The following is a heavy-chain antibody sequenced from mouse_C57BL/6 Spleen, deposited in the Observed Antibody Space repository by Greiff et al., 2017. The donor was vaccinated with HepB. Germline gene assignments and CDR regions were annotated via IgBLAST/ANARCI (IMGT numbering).Heavy chain of an antibody. CDR2: ISDGGSYT. CDR3: ARPGTRAWFAY. CDR1: GFTFSSYA. J-gene: IGHJ3*01. V-gene: IGHV5-4*03. D-gene: IGHD4-1*01. Sequence: EVKLMESGGGLVKPGGSLKLSCAASGFTFSSYAMSWVRQTPEKRLEWVATISDGGSYTYYPDNVKGRFTISRDNAKNNLYLQMSHLKSEDTAMYYCARPGTRAWFAYWGQGTLVTVSA.